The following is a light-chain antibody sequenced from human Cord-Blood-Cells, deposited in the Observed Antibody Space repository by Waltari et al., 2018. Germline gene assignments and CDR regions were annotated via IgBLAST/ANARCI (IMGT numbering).Light chain of an antibody. CDR2: NVC. Sequence: QSALTQPRSVSGSPGQSVTISCTGTSSDVGGYNYVSWYQQHPGKAPKLMLYNVCKRPSGLPDRFSGSKSGHPASLTISGLQAEDEADYYCCSYAGSYTWVFGGGTKLTVL. CDR1: SSDVGGYNY. J-gene: IGLJ3*02. V-gene: IGLV2-11*01. CDR3: CSYAGSYTWV.